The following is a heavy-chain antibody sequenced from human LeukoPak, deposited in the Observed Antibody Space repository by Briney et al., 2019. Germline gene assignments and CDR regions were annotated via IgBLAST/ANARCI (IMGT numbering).Heavy chain of an antibody. CDR2: IIPIFGTA. CDR1: GGTFISYA. V-gene: IGHV1-69*13. CDR3: ARDESIAAAGFDY. J-gene: IGHJ4*02. D-gene: IGHD6-13*01. Sequence: SSVKVSCKASGGTFISYAISWVRQAPGQGHEWMGGIIPIFGTANYAQKFQGRVTITADESTSTAYMELSSLRYEDTAVCYYARDESIAAAGFDYWGQGTLVTVSS.